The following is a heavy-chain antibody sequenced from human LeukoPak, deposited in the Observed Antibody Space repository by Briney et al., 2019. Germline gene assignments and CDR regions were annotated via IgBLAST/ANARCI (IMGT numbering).Heavy chain of an antibody. J-gene: IGHJ4*02. CDR3: ASVQLAYCGGDCPPGY. Sequence: GASVKVSCKASGYTFTGYYMHWVRQAPGQGLEWMEWINPNSGGTNYAQKFQGRVTMTRDTSISTAYMELSRLRSDDTAVYYRASVQLAYCGGDCPPGYWGQGTLVTVSS. CDR1: GYTFTGYY. CDR2: INPNSGGT. D-gene: IGHD2-21*02. V-gene: IGHV1-2*02.